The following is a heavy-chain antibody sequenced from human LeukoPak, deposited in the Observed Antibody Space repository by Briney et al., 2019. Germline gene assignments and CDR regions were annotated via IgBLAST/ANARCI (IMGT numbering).Heavy chain of an antibody. CDR3: ARDRIYSSGWYGY. Sequence: ASVKVSCKASGGTFSSYAISWVRQAPGQGLEWMGRIIPIFGTANYAQKFQGRVTITTDESTSTAYMELSSLRSGDTAVYYCARDRIYSSGWYGYWGQGTLVTVSS. V-gene: IGHV1-69*05. CDR2: IIPIFGTA. J-gene: IGHJ4*02. CDR1: GGTFSSYA. D-gene: IGHD6-19*01.